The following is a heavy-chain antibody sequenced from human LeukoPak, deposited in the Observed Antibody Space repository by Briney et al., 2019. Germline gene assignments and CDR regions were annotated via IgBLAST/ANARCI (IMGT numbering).Heavy chain of an antibody. V-gene: IGHV3-23*01. CDR2: ISGGGGST. D-gene: IGHD2-2*01. CDR3: AKDWVVPAANWFDP. Sequence: PGGSLRLSCATSGFTFSSYAISWVRQAPGKGLEWVSAISGGGGSTYYADSVKGRFTISRDNSKNTLYPQMNSLRAEDTAVYYCAKDWVVPAANWFDPWGQGTLVTVSS. J-gene: IGHJ5*02. CDR1: GFTFSSYA.